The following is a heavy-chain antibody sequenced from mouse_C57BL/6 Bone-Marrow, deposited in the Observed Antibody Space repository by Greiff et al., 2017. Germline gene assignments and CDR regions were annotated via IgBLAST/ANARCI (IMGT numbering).Heavy chain of an antibody. D-gene: IGHD2-4*01. J-gene: IGHJ4*01. Sequence: EVMLVESGGGLVQSGRSLRLSCATSGFTFSDFYMEWVRQAPGKGLEWIAASRNKANDYTTEYSASVKGRFIVSRDTSQSILYLQMNALRAEDTAIYYCARDAYDYDGGYYAMDYWGQGTSVTVSS. CDR2: SRNKANDYTT. CDR3: ARDAYDYDGGYYAMDY. CDR1: GFTFSDFY. V-gene: IGHV7-1*01.